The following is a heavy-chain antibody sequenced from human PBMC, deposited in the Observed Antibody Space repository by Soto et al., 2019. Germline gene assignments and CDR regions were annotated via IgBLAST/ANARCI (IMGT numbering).Heavy chain of an antibody. Sequence: QVQLVESGGGVVQPGRSLRLSCEASGFTFSSYGMHWVRQAPGKGLEWGAVISYDGSNKYYAASVKGRFTISRDNSKNTLYLQMNSLRAEDTAVYYCAKAKEVAGVYYYYYYGMDVWGQGTTVTVSS. V-gene: IGHV3-30*18. J-gene: IGHJ6*02. CDR2: ISYDGSNK. CDR3: AKAKEVAGVYYYYYYGMDV. D-gene: IGHD6-19*01. CDR1: GFTFSSYG.